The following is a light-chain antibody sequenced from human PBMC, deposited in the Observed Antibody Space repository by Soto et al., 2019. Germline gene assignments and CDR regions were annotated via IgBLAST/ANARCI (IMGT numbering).Light chain of an antibody. V-gene: IGLV4-69*01. J-gene: IGLJ7*01. CDR1: SGHTSYA. CDR3: QTWDTGNHAV. CDR2: LNSDGSH. Sequence: QSVLTQSPSASASLGASVKLTCTLSSGHTSYAIAWHQQQPEKGPRYLMKLNSDGSHSKGDGIPDRFSGSSSGAERYLTISSLQSEDEADYYCQTWDTGNHAVFGGGTKLTVL.